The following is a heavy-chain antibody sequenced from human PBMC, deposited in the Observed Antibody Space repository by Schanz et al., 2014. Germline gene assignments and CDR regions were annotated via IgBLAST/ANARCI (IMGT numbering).Heavy chain of an antibody. V-gene: IGHV3-66*01. Sequence: EVQLLESGGGLVQPGGSLRLSCAASGFTFSNYAMGWVRQAPGKGLEWVSIIYTDGSTYYADSVRDRFTISRDNSKNMLYLQINNLRAEDTAVYYCARGTDTAMEHRPFDYWGQGTLVTVSS. CDR1: GFTFSNYA. CDR3: ARGTDTAMEHRPFDY. D-gene: IGHD5-18*01. J-gene: IGHJ4*02. CDR2: IYTDGST.